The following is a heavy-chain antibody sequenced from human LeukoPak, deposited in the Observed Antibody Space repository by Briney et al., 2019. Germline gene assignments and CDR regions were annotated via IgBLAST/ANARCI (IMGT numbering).Heavy chain of an antibody. J-gene: IGHJ4*02. Sequence: SETLSLTCTVSGGSISSYYWSWIRQPPGKGLEWIGYIYYSGSTNYNPSLKSRVTISVDTSKNQFSLKLSSVTAADTAVYYCASEIWGSGFDNWGQGTLVTVSS. CDR1: GGSISSYY. CDR2: IYYSGST. D-gene: IGHD3-16*01. V-gene: IGHV4-59*01. CDR3: ASEIWGSGFDN.